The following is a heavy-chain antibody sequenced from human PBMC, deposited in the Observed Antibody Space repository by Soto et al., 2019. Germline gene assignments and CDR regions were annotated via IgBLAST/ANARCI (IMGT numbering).Heavy chain of an antibody. CDR3: ARDRTAPYYDFWSGYPRMDV. CDR1: GFTFSSYE. CDR2: ISSSGSTI. J-gene: IGHJ6*02. Sequence: RPSCAASGFTFSSYEMNWVRQAPGKGLAGVSYISSSGSTIYYDDSVKGRFTISRDNDKSSLYLQMNSLSAEDTAVYYCARDRTAPYYDFWSGYPRMDVWGQGTTVTVSS. D-gene: IGHD3-3*01. V-gene: IGHV3-48*03.